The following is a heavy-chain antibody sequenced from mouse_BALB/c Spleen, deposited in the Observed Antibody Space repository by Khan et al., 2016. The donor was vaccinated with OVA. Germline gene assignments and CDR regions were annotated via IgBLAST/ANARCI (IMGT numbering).Heavy chain of an antibody. CDR3: ASHLTGSFAY. V-gene: IGHV5-6*01. CDR1: GFTFSSYG. Sequence: EVELVESGGDLVKPGGSLKLSCAASGFTFSSYGMSWVRQTPDKRLEWVATISSAGDSTYYPGNVEGRFIISRDNTKNPLYLQMSILKSDAAAMFLCASHLTGSFAYWGQGTLVTVSA. D-gene: IGHD4-1*01. J-gene: IGHJ3*01. CDR2: ISSAGDST.